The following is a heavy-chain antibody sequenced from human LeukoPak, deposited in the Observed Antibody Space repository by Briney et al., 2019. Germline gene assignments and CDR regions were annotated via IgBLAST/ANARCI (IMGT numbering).Heavy chain of an antibody. CDR2: INSSGGST. J-gene: IGHJ4*02. D-gene: IGHD5-18*01. Sequence: ASVKDTRKASGYIFTRYYMHWVRQPAAQELVWMGIINSSGGSTSYAQKFQGRVTMTRDTSTSTVYMELSSLRSEDTAVYYCARAMDTAMVTGFDYWGQGTLVTVSS. V-gene: IGHV1-46*01. CDR3: ARAMDTAMVTGFDY. CDR1: GYIFTRYY.